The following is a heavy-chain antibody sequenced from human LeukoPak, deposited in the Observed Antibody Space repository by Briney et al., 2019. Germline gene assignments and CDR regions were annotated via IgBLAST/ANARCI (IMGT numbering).Heavy chain of an antibody. J-gene: IGHJ6*03. D-gene: IGHD3-10*01. CDR3: ARDLWFGELSDKTYYYYMDV. CDR1: GYSISSGYY. CDR2: MYHSGRI. Sequence: PSETLCLTCTVSGYSISSGYYWGWIRQPPGKGLEWIGSMYHSGRIYYNPSLKSRVTISVDTSKNQFSLKLSSVTAADTAVYYCARDLWFGELSDKTYYYYMDVWGKGTTVTVSS. V-gene: IGHV4-38-2*02.